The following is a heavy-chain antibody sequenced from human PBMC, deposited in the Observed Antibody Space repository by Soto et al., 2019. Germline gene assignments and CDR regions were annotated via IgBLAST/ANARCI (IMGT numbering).Heavy chain of an antibody. V-gene: IGHV3-30*18. D-gene: IGHD3-10*01. CDR1: GFTFSSYG. J-gene: IGHJ4*02. CDR2: ISYDGSNK. CDR3: AKDKAGYYGSGSGGGDY. Sequence: QVQLVESGGGVVQPGRSLRLSCAASGFTFSSYGMHWVRQAPGKGLEWVAVISYDGSNKYYADSVKGRFTISSDNSKNTRYLQMNSLRAEDTAVYYCAKDKAGYYGSGSGGGDYWGQGTLVTVSS.